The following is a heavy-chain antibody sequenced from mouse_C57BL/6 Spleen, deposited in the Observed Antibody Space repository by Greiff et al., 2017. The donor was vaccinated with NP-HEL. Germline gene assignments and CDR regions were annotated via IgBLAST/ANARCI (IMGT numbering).Heavy chain of an antibody. V-gene: IGHV1-19*01. J-gene: IGHJ2*01. CDR1: GYTFTDYY. D-gene: IGHD2-2*01. Sequence: VQLKESGPVLVKPGASVTMSCTASGYTFTDYYMNWVKQSHGKSLEWIGVINPYNGGTSYNQKFKGKATLTVDKSSSTAYMELNSLTSEDSAVYYCAREMGYDYFDYWGQGTTLTVSS. CDR2: INPYNGGT. CDR3: AREMGYDYFDY.